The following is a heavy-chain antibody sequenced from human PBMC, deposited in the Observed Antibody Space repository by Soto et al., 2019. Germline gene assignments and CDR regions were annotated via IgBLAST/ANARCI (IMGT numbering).Heavy chain of an antibody. J-gene: IGHJ4*02. CDR2: VNPNSGYT. V-gene: IGHV1-8*01. Sequence: ASVKVSCKASGYTFTNYDITWVRPAAGQGLEWVGWVNPNSGYTAYAQKFGGRVTMTRNTPLRTAYMELSSLTSGDTAVYYWARSYSYGWNDYWGQGTLVTVSS. CDR3: ARSYSYGWNDY. D-gene: IGHD5-18*01. CDR1: GYTFTNYD.